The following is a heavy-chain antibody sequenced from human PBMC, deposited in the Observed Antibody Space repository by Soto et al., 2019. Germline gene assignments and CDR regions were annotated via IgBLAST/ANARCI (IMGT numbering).Heavy chain of an antibody. CDR1: GGTFSSYA. V-gene: IGHV1-69*02. CDR2: IIPILAIA. J-gene: IGHJ5*02. D-gene: IGHD1-26*01. Sequence: QVQLVQSGAEVKKPGSSVKVSCKAAGGTFSSYAFSWVRQAPGQGLEWVGWIIPILAIANYTQKFQGRVTSTADKSTNTAYMELSSLRSEDTAVYYCARNVGPHHWFDPWGQGTRVTVSS. CDR3: ARNVGPHHWFDP.